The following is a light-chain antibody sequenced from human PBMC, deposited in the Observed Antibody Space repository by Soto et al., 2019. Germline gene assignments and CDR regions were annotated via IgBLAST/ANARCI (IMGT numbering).Light chain of an antibody. CDR1: QSVSSS. Sequence: EIVMTQSPATLSVSPGERATLSCRASQSVSSSLAWYQQKPGQAPRLLIYGASTRATGIPARFTGSGSGTEFTLTISSLQSEDSAVYYCQQYNNWPITFGQGTRLEIK. CDR3: QQYNNWPIT. V-gene: IGKV3-15*01. J-gene: IGKJ5*01. CDR2: GAS.